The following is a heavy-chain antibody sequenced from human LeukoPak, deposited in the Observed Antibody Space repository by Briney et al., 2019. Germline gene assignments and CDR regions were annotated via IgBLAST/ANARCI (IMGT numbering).Heavy chain of an antibody. Sequence: PSETLSLTCAVYGGSFSGYYWSWIRQPPGKGLEWIGEINHSGSTNYNPSLKSRVTISVDTSKNQFSLKLSSVTAADTAVYYCARQMAYYDILTGYYGASWFDPWGQGTLVTVSS. J-gene: IGHJ5*02. CDR3: ARQMAYYDILTGYYGASWFDP. D-gene: IGHD3-9*01. V-gene: IGHV4-34*01. CDR2: INHSGST. CDR1: GGSFSGYY.